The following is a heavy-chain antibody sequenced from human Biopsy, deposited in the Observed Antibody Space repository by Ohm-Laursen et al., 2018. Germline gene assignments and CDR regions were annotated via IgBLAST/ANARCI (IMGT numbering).Heavy chain of an antibody. V-gene: IGHV4-59*08. D-gene: IGHD3-22*01. CDR3: AAYYYDSSGYFYAFHY. CDR1: GVSISSYF. CDR2: VSYSGNT. Sequence: SETLSLTCTVSGVSISSYFWSWIRQPLGKGLEWIGYVSYSGNTKYNPSLKSRVIISADTSKNQFSLKLSFVTAADTAMYYCAAYYYDSSGYFYAFHYWGQGTLVTVSP. J-gene: IGHJ4*02.